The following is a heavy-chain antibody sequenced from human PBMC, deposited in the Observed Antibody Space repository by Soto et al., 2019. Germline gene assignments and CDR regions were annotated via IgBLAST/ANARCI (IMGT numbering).Heavy chain of an antibody. CDR3: TTVEYYYGSGSYYNWFDP. D-gene: IGHD3-10*01. CDR1: GFTFSNAW. V-gene: IGHV3-15*01. J-gene: IGHJ5*02. Sequence: GGSLRLSCAASGFTFSNAWMSWVRQAPGKGLEWVGRIKSKTDGGTTDYAAPVKGRFTISRDDSKNTLYLQMNSLKTEDTAVYYCTTVEYYYGSGSYYNWFDPWGQGTLVTVSS. CDR2: IKSKTDGGTT.